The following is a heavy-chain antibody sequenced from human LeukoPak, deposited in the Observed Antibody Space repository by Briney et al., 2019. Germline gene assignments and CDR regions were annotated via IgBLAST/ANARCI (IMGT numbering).Heavy chain of an antibody. J-gene: IGHJ6*03. CDR3: ARLSTTGPYDWLDYYYYMDV. D-gene: IGHD5-12*01. CDR2: IYYSGST. V-gene: IGHV4-39*01. CDR1: GGSLSSSSYY. Sequence: SETLSLTCTVSGGSLSSSSYYWGWIRQPPGKGLEWLGSIYYSGSTYYNPSLKSRVTISVDTSKNQFSLKLSSVTAADTAVYYCARLSTTGPYDWLDYYYYMDVWGKGTTVTVSS.